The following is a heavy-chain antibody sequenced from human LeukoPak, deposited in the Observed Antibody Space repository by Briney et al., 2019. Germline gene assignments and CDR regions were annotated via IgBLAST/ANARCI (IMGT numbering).Heavy chain of an antibody. Sequence: GASVKVSCKASGYTFISYYMHWVRQAPGQGLEWMGIINPSGGSTGYAQKFQGRVTMTRDMSTSTVYMELNSLRSEDTAVYYCAGEGGRWNGDYWGQGTLVTVSS. CDR1: GYTFISYY. CDR2: INPSGGST. J-gene: IGHJ4*02. V-gene: IGHV1-46*01. CDR3: AGEGGRWNGDY. D-gene: IGHD1-1*01.